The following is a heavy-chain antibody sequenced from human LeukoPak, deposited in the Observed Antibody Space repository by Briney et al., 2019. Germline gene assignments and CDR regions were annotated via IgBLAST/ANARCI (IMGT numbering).Heavy chain of an antibody. Sequence: PGGSLRLSCAASGFTFSSYSMNWVRQAPGKGLEWVSYISSSSSTIYYADSVKGRFTISRDNSKNTLYLQMNSLRAEDTAVYYCAKEIAAASFVDYWGQGTLVTVSS. CDR1: GFTFSSYS. V-gene: IGHV3-48*01. D-gene: IGHD6-13*01. CDR2: ISSSSSTI. CDR3: AKEIAAASFVDY. J-gene: IGHJ4*02.